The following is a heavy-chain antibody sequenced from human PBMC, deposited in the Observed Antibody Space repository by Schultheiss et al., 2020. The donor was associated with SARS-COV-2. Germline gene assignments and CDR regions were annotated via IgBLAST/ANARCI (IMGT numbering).Heavy chain of an antibody. CDR2: IIPIFGTA. D-gene: IGHD6-13*01. J-gene: IGHJ6*02. CDR1: GGTFSSYA. CDR3: ARDPTAGRHLHSHYYYGMDV. V-gene: IGHV1-69*13. Sequence: SVKVSCKASGGTFSSYAISWVRQAPGQGLEWMGGIIPIFGTANYAQKFQGRVTITADESTSTAYMELSSLRSEDTAVYYCARDPTAGRHLHSHYYYGMDVWGQGTTVTVSS.